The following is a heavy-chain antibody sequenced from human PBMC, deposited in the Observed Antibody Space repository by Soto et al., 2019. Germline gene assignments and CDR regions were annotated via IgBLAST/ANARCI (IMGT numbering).Heavy chain of an antibody. CDR3: AKDRGTWAFYSDY. D-gene: IGHD2-15*01. Sequence: EVQLLESGGALVQPGGSLRLSCAASGFTFSSYAMSWVRQAPGKGLEWVSAISGCGGTTYYADSVKGRFTISRDNSKNTLHLQMNSLRAEDTAVYYCAKDRGTWAFYSDYWGQGTLVTVSS. V-gene: IGHV3-23*01. CDR2: ISGCGGTT. J-gene: IGHJ4*02. CDR1: GFTFSSYA.